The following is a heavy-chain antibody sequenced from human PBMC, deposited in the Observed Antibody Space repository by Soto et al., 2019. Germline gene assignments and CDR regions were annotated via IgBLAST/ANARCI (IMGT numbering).Heavy chain of an antibody. V-gene: IGHV1-24*01. CDR1: GYTLTELS. J-gene: IGHJ4*02. CDR3: TTGQRPIRLLEWLSRYYFDY. Sequence: ASVKVSCKVSGYTLTELSMHWVRQAPGKGLEWMGGFDPEDGETIYAQKSQGRVTMTEDTSTDTAYMELSSLTSEDTAVYYCTTGQRPIRLLEWLSRYYFDYWGQGTLVTVSS. CDR2: FDPEDGET. D-gene: IGHD3-3*01.